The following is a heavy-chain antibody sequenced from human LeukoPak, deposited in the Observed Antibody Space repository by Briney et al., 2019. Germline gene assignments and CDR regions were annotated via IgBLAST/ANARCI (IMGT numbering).Heavy chain of an antibody. D-gene: IGHD6-13*01. CDR3: ARGSSSAAATAFDI. CDR2: IYHSGST. CDR1: GGSVSSGSYY. Sequence: PSETLSLTCTVSGGSVSSGSYYWSWIRQPPGKGLEWIGEIYHSGSTNYNPSLKSRVTISVDKSKNQFSLKLSSVTAADTAVYYCARGSSSAAATAFDIWGQGTMVTVSS. V-gene: IGHV4-61*01. J-gene: IGHJ3*02.